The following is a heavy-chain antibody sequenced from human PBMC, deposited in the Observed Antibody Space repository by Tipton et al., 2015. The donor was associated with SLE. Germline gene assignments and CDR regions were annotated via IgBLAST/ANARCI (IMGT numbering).Heavy chain of an antibody. CDR1: GGSISSGNYS. J-gene: IGHJ4*02. V-gene: IGHV4-61*02. D-gene: IGHD1-14*01. CDR3: ARPDLI. CDR2: IYTTGNT. Sequence: TLSLTCTVSGGSISSGNYSWNWIRQPAGKGLEWIGRIYTTGNTYYNPSLKSRVTISVDTSKNQFSLNLNPVTAADTAVYYCARPDLIWGQGTLVTVSS.